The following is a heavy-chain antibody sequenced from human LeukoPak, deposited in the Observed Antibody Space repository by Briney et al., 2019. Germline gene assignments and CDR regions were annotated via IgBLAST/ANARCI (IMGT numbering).Heavy chain of an antibody. CDR1: GFTFSSSA. Sequence: TGGSLRLSCAASGFTFSSSAMSWVRQVPGKGLEWVSVIYSGGVTYYADSVKGRFTISRDDSKNTLYLQMNTLRAEDTAVYYCARDMGCTTSTCRNNWFDSWGQGTLVTVSS. J-gene: IGHJ5*01. CDR2: IYSGGVT. D-gene: IGHD2/OR15-2a*01. V-gene: IGHV3-23*03. CDR3: ARDMGCTTSTCRNNWFDS.